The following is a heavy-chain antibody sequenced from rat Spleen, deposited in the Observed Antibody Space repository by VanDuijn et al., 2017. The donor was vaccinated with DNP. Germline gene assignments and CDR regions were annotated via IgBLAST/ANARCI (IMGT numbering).Heavy chain of an antibody. CDR3: ARHRTIMPYYYAMDA. D-gene: IGHD1-12*01. V-gene: IGHV5-7*01. Sequence: EVLLVESDGGLVQPGRSLKLSCAVSGFTFSDYYMAWLRQPPAQGLEWVATLSYNGGTPYYRDSVKGRFTLSRDNAQSTLYLQMDSLRSEDTATYYCARHRTIMPYYYAMDAWGQGASVTVSS. CDR2: LSYNGGTP. J-gene: IGHJ4*01. CDR1: GFTFSDYY.